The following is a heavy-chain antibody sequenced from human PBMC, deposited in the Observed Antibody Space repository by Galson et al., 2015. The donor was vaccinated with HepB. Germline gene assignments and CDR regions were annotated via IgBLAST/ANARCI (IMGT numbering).Heavy chain of an antibody. V-gene: IGHV3-53*01. Sequence: SLRLSCAVSGFSVSSNYMTWVRQAPGKGLECVAHIYSGGNTYYADSVKGRFTVSRDNSKNTLYLQMNSLRAEDAAAYYCARGLVSSGYYGDYWGQGTLVTVSS. J-gene: IGHJ4*02. CDR2: IYSGGNT. CDR1: GFSVSSNY. D-gene: IGHD3-22*01. CDR3: ARGLVSSGYYGDY.